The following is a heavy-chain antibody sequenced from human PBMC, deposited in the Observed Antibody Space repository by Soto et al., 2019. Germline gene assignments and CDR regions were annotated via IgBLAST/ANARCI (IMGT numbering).Heavy chain of an antibody. CDR2: IYYGGRT. V-gene: IGHV4-30-4*01. D-gene: IGHD2-2*01. CDR1: GESVRRGNPY. CDR3: ARVKSADWWFGH. Sequence: SQPLSLPGPDSGESVRRGNPYGSWIRQPPGKGLECIGYIYYGGRTYFNPSLKSRVTISVDAAKNQFSLKLSSVTAADTAVYYCARVKSADWWFGHWGQGTLVAVSS. J-gene: IGHJ5*02.